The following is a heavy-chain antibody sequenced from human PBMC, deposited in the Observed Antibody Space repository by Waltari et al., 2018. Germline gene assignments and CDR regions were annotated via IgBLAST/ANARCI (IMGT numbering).Heavy chain of an antibody. V-gene: IGHV3-66*01. CDR3: ARGAPTTVTTHYYYYYGMDV. CDR1: GFTVSSNY. Sequence: EVQLVESGGGLVQPGGSLRLSCAASGFTVSSNYMSWVRQAPGMGLEWVSVIYSGGSTYYADSVKGRFTISRDNSKNTLYLQMNSLRAEDTAVYYCARGAPTTVTTHYYYYYGMDVWGQGTTVTVSS. J-gene: IGHJ6*02. D-gene: IGHD4-17*01. CDR2: IYSGGST.